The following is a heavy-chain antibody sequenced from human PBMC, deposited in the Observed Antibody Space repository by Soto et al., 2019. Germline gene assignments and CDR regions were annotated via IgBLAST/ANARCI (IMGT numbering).Heavy chain of an antibody. D-gene: IGHD6-13*01. CDR3: ARGSSNWAYYFDF. J-gene: IGHJ4*02. V-gene: IGHV3-48*02. Sequence: EVHLVESGGGLVQPGGSLRLSCAASGFTFSSYSLNWVRQAPGKGLEWVSYITSSGTTVYYADSVRGRFTISRDTAKNSLYLQMNSLRDDDAAVYYGARGSSNWAYYFDFWGQGTLVTVSS. CDR2: ITSSGTTV. CDR1: GFTFSSYS.